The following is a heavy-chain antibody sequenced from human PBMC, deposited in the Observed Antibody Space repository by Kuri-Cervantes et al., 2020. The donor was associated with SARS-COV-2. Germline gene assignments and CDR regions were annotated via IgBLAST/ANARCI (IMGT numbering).Heavy chain of an antibody. J-gene: IGHJ4*02. V-gene: IGHV1-18*01. CDR1: GYTLNTFG. D-gene: IGHD2-8*01. CDR3: ARVSSMYLPTYYFDF. Sequence: GGSLRLSCKASGYTLNTFGITWVRQAPGQGLEWMGRSSAYSDDTSSAEKFKGRVTMTQDTSTNTAYMEITDLRSDDTAIYFCARVSSMYLPTYYFDFWGQGSLVTVSS. CDR2: SSAYSDDT.